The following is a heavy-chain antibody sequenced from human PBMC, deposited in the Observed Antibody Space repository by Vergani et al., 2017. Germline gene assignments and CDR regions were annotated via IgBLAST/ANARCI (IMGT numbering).Heavy chain of an antibody. CDR2: INHSGST. D-gene: IGHD3-22*01. V-gene: IGHV4-34*01. CDR3: AREGSSGYYPYYFDY. Sequence: QVQLQQWGAGLLKPSETLSLTCAVYGGSFSGYYWSWIRQPPGKGLEWIGEINHSGSTNYNPSLKSRVTRSVDTSKNQFSLKLSSVTAADTAVYYCAREGSSGYYPYYFDYWGQGTLVTVSS. J-gene: IGHJ4*02. CDR1: GGSFSGYY.